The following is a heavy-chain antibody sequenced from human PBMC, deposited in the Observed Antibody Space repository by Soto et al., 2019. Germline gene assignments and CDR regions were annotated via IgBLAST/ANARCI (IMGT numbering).Heavy chain of an antibody. CDR2: TYYRSKWYN. CDR3: ASSLYYDSSGYYLTTGSTAPYWFDP. J-gene: IGHJ5*02. D-gene: IGHD3-22*01. V-gene: IGHV6-1*01. Sequence: KQSQTLSLTCAISGDSVSSNSAAWNWIRQSPSRGLEWLGRTYYRSKWYNDYAVSVKSRITINPDTSKNQFSLQLNSVTPEDTAVYYCASSLYYDSSGYYLTTGSTAPYWFDPWGQGTLVTVSS. CDR1: GDSVSSNSAA.